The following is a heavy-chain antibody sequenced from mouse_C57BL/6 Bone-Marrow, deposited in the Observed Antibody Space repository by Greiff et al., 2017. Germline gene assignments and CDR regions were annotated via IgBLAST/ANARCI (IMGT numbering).Heavy chain of an antibody. J-gene: IGHJ4*01. V-gene: IGHV5-6*02. CDR2: ISSGGSYN. D-gene: IGHD1-1*01. CDR1: GFTFSSYG. CDR3: ARRRTVVYAMDY. Sequence: EVMLVESGGDLVKPGGSLKLSCEASGFTFSSYGMYWVRQTPDKRLEWVATISSGGSYNYYPDNVKGRFTISRDNAKNTLYLQMSSLKSEDTAIYYCARRRTVVYAMDYWGQGTSVTVSS.